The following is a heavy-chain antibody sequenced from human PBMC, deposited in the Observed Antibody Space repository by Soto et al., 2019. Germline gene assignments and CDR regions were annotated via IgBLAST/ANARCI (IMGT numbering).Heavy chain of an antibody. CDR3: ARESYYSDSSGPLASAFDN. J-gene: IGHJ3*02. D-gene: IGHD3-22*01. CDR2: IWYDGSNK. Sequence: QVQLVESGGGVVQPGRSLRLSCAASGFTFSSYGMHWVRQAPGKGLEWVAVIWYDGSNKYYADSVKGRFTISRDNSKNTLYLQMNSLRAEDTAVYYCARESYYSDSSGPLASAFDNWGQGTMVTVSS. CDR1: GFTFSSYG. V-gene: IGHV3-33*01.